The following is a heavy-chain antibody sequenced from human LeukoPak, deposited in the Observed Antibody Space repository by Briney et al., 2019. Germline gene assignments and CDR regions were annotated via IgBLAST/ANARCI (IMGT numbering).Heavy chain of an antibody. Sequence: GESLKISCKGSGYSFTSYWIGWVRQMPGKGLEWMGIIYPGDSDTRYSPSFQGRVTISADKSISTAYLQWSSLKASDTAMYYCARGYGDWGYYYGMDVWGQGTTVTVSS. CDR3: ARGYGDWGYYYGMDV. CDR1: GYSFTSYW. D-gene: IGHD4-17*01. J-gene: IGHJ6*02. CDR2: IYPGDSDT. V-gene: IGHV5-51*01.